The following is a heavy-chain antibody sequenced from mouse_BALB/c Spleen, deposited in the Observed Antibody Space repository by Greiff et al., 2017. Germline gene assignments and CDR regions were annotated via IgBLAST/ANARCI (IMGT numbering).Heavy chain of an antibody. Sequence: QVQLQQSGPQLVRPGASVKISCKASGYSFTSYWMHWVKQRPGQGLEWIGMIDPSDSETRLNQKFKDKATLTVDTSSSTAYMQLSSLTSEDSAVYYCARGLFYAMDYWGQGTSVTVSS. CDR3: ARGLFYAMDY. CDR2: IDPSDSET. J-gene: IGHJ4*01. V-gene: IGHV1S127*01. D-gene: IGHD3-1*01. CDR1: GYSFTSYW.